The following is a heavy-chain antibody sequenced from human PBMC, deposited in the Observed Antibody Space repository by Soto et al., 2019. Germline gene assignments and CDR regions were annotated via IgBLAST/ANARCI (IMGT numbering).Heavy chain of an antibody. D-gene: IGHD6-13*01. J-gene: IGHJ4*02. Sequence: QGHLVQSGAEMRKPGASAMVSCKASGYTFTSYAMNWVRQAPGQRLEWMGWINGGKCDTKYSQRFQDRVTITSDTSANTVYMELSSLTSVDTNIYYCARGPLSLYSADFRWGRGTQVTVSS. CDR2: INGGKCDT. V-gene: IGHV1-3*01. CDR3: ARGPLSLYSADFR. CDR1: GYTFTSYA.